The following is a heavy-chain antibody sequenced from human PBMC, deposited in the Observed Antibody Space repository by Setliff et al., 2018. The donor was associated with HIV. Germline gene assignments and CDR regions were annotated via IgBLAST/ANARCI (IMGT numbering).Heavy chain of an antibody. J-gene: IGHJ4*02. V-gene: IGHV1-8*02. D-gene: IGHD2-2*01. Sequence: EASVKVSCKASGYMFTNYDINWVRQATGQGLEWMGWMNPNSGNTGYAQKFQGRVTMTRNTSISTAYMQLSSLRSEDTAVYFCARAPRGVGSSSHFDYWGRGTLVTSPQ. CDR1: GYMFTNYD. CDR2: MNPNSGNT. CDR3: ARAPRGVGSSSHFDY.